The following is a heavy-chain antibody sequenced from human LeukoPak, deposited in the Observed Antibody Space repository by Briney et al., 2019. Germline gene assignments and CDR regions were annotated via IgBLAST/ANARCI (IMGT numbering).Heavy chain of an antibody. D-gene: IGHD2-21*02. V-gene: IGHV3-23*01. Sequence: GGSLRLSCAASGFTFSSYAMSWVRQAPGKGLEWVSAISGSGGSTYYADSVKGRFTISRDNSKNTLYLQMNSLRAEDTAVYYCAKDHVVVVTAVRHGYFDYWGQGTLVTVSS. CDR3: AKDHVVVVTAVRHGYFDY. CDR1: GFTFSSYA. CDR2: ISGSGGST. J-gene: IGHJ4*02.